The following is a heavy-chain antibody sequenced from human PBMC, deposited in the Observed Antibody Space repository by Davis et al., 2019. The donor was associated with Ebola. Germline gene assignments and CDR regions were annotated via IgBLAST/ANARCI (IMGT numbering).Heavy chain of an antibody. Sequence: PGGSLRLSCAASGFTFSSYGMHWVRQAPGKGLEWVAVIWYDGSNKYYADSVKGRFTISRDNSKNTLYLQMNSLGAEDTAVYYCARVGGGRRYFGWFHYGGGYYGMDVWGQGTTVTVSS. CDR2: IWYDGSNK. D-gene: IGHD3-9*01. CDR1: GFTFSSYG. V-gene: IGHV3-33*08. J-gene: IGHJ6*02. CDR3: ARVGGGRRYFGWFHYGGGYYGMDV.